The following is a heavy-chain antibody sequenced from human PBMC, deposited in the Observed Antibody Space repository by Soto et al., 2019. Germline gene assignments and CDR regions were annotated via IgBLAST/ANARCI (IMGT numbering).Heavy chain of an antibody. D-gene: IGHD1-7*01. J-gene: IGHJ4*02. V-gene: IGHV4-31*11. CDR1: GGSISSGGYY. CDR2: IYYSGGT. CDR3: ARVTEEYNWNLFDY. Sequence: SETLSLTCAVSGGSISSGGYYWSWIRQHPGKGLEWIGYIYYSGGTYYNPSLKSRVTISVDTSKNQFSLKLSSVTAADTAVYYCARVTEEYNWNLFDYWGQGTLVTVSS.